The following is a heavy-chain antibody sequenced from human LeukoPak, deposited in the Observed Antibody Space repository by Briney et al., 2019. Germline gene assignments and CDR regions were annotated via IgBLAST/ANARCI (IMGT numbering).Heavy chain of an antibody. CDR2: MNPNSGNT. CDR1: GYPFPSYD. Sequence: ASVKVSCQASGYPFPSYDINWGRPATGQGLEWMGWMNPNSGNTGYSQKLQGRIIMTRNSSISTAYMELSSLRSEDTAVYYCARKFLGSRGYYFDYWGQGTLVTVSS. CDR3: ARKFLGSRGYYFDY. D-gene: IGHD3-10*01. J-gene: IGHJ4*02. V-gene: IGHV1-8*01.